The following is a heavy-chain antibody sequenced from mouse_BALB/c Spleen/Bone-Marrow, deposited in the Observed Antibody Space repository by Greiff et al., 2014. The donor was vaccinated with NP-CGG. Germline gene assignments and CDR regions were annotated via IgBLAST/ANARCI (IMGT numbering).Heavy chain of an antibody. J-gene: IGHJ2*01. D-gene: IGHD2-14*01. Sequence: DVKLQESGPELVKPGTSVKISCKTSGYTFTDYTMHWVKQSHGKSLEWIGHINPNIGGTSYNQKFKGKATLTLDKSSSTAYMELRSLTSEDSAVYYCTRSRYGDYWGQGTTLTVPS. CDR3: TRSRYGDY. CDR2: INPNIGGT. V-gene: IGHV1-22*01. CDR1: GYTFTDYT.